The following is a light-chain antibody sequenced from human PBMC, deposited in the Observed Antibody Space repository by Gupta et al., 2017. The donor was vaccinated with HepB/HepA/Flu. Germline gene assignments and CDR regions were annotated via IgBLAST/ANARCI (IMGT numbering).Light chain of an antibody. CDR3: QQTDSVPPT. V-gene: IGKV1-39*01. CDR2: TAS. Sequence: DIQMTQSPSSLSASVGDRVTITCRSSQSILRYLNWFQKKPGKAPNLLIYTASSLQSGVPSRFSGGGSGTDVTLNISSIQPEDFATYYCQQTDSVPPTFGPGTKVDVK. CDR1: QSILRY. J-gene: IGKJ3*01.